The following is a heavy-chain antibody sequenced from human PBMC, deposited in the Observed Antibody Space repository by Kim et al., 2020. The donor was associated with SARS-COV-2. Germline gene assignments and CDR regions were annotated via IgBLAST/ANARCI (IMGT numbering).Heavy chain of an antibody. V-gene: IGHV1-46*01. CDR2: INPSGGST. D-gene: IGHD3-3*01. CDR1: GYTFTSYY. CDR3: ARDWGTIFKAENYGMDV. Sequence: ASVKVSCKASGYTFTSYYMHWVRQAPGQGLEWMGIINPSGGSTSYAQKFQGRVTMTRDTSTSTVYMELSSLRSEDTAVYYCARDWGTIFKAENYGMDVWGQGTTVTVSS. J-gene: IGHJ6*02.